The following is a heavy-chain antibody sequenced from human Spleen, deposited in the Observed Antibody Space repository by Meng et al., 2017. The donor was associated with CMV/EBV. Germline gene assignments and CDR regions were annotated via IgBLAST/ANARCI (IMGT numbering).Heavy chain of an antibody. CDR2: IYYSGST. CDR3: ARHGVYWDSSGYYFDY. V-gene: IGHV4-39*01. J-gene: IGHJ4*02. Sequence: GSLRLSCTVSGGSISSSSYCWGWIRQPPGKGLEWIGSIYYSGSTYYNPSLKSRVTISVDTSKNQFSLKLSSVTAADTAVYYCARHGVYWDSSGYYFDYWGQGTLVTVSS. CDR1: GGSISSSSYC. D-gene: IGHD3-22*01.